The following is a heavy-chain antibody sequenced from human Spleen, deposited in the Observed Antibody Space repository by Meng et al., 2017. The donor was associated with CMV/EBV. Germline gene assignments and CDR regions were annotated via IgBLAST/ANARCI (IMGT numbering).Heavy chain of an antibody. J-gene: IGHJ4*02. CDR2: ISGYDGRT. CDR1: GYTFTSYF. D-gene: IGHD1-26*01. CDR3: AREELVDSCLDY. Sequence: ASVKVSCKASGYTFTSYFMFWVRQAPGQGLEWMGWISGYDGRTNYGQKFKGRVTMTKDTSTSTAYMELSRLRSDDTAVYYCAREELVDSCLDYWGQGTRVTVSS. V-gene: IGHV1-18*04.